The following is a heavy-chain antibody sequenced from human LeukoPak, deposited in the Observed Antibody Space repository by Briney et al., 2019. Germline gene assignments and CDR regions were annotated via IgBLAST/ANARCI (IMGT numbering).Heavy chain of an antibody. D-gene: IGHD6-19*01. Sequence: SETLSLTCTVSGGSISSYYWSWIRQPPGKGLQFIGYIYYSGSTSYNPSLKSRVTISVDTSKNQFSLNLRSVTAADTAVYYCARDRSVAVAGRFYYYYMDVWGNGNTVTVSS. J-gene: IGHJ6*03. CDR1: GGSISSYY. V-gene: IGHV4-59*01. CDR2: IYYSGST. CDR3: ARDRSVAVAGRFYYYYMDV.